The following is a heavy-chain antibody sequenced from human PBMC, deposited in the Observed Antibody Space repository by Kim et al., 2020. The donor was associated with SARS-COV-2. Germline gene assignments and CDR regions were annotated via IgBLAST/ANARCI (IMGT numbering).Heavy chain of an antibody. CDR2: IYPGDSDT. J-gene: IGHJ4*02. CDR1: GYSFSNYW. Sequence: GESLKISCKGSGYSFSNYWIGWVRRMPGKGLEWMGIIYPGDSDTRYSPSFQGQVTISADKSISTAYLQWSSLKASDNAMYYCARQRYCSTGNCYSDFWGQGTLVTVSS. D-gene: IGHD2-15*01. CDR3: ARQRYCSTGNCYSDF. V-gene: IGHV5-51*01.